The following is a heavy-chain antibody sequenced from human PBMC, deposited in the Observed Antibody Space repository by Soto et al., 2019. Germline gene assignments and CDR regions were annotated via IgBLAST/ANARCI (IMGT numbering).Heavy chain of an antibody. D-gene: IGHD2-2*01. CDR3: AKRKYCSSTTCFDY. Sequence: PGGSLRLSCSASGFTVSISYMSWVRQVPGKGLEWVSIMYSGGETYYAASMKGRFTMSRDNSKNKIDNQMTSLTAEDTAVYYCAKRKYCSSTTCFDYWGQGP. CDR1: GFTVSISY. CDR2: MYSGGET. J-gene: IGHJ4*02. V-gene: IGHV3-66*01.